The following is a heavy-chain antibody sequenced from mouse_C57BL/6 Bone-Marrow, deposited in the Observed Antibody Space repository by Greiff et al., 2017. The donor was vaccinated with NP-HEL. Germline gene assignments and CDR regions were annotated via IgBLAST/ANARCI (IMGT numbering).Heavy chain of an antibody. CDR2: IDPNSGGS. CDR1: GYTFTSYW. D-gene: IGHD2-2*01. Sequence: VQLQQPGAELVKPGASVKLSCKASGYTFTSYWMHWVKQRPGRGLEWIGRIDPNSGGSKYNEKFKSKATLTVDKPSSTAYMQLSSLTSEDSAVYYCAIYYGYDLYYAMDYWGQGTSVTVSS. V-gene: IGHV1-72*01. J-gene: IGHJ4*01. CDR3: AIYYGYDLYYAMDY.